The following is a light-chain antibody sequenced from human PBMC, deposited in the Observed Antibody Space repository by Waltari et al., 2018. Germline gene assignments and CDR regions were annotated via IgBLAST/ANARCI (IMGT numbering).Light chain of an antibody. CDR2: WAS. Sequence: DIVMTQSPDSLAVSLGERATINCKSSQSVLYDSNNKNYVAWYQQKPGQPPKLLIYWASTRESGVPDRFSGSGSGTDFTLTISSLQAEDVAVYYCQQYYSFPLTFGGGTKVEIK. CDR1: QSVLYDSNNKNY. CDR3: QQYYSFPLT. J-gene: IGKJ4*01. V-gene: IGKV4-1*01.